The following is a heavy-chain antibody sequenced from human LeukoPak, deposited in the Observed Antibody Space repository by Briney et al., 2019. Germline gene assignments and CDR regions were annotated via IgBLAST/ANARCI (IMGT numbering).Heavy chain of an antibody. V-gene: IGHV1-69*13. J-gene: IGHJ3*02. CDR2: IIPIFGTA. CDR1: GGTFSSYA. Sequence: SMKVSCKASGGTFSSYAISWVRQAPGQGLEWMGGIIPIFGTANYAQKFQGRVTITADESTSTAYMELSSLRSEDTAVYYCARDGYGDYGRAFDIWGQGTMVTVSS. D-gene: IGHD4-17*01. CDR3: ARDGYGDYGRAFDI.